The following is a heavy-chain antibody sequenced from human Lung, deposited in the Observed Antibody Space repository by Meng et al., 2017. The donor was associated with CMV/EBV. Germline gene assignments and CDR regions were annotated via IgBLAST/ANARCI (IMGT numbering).Heavy chain of an antibody. D-gene: IGHD3-3*01. J-gene: IGHJ6*02. Sequence: AGSLRLXCAVYGGSFSGYYWSWIRQPPGKGLEWIGEINHSGSTNYNPSLKSRVTISVDTSKNQFSLKLSSVTAADTAVYYCARTTYDFWSGIYYYYYYGMDVWGQGTXVTVSS. CDR1: GGSFSGYY. V-gene: IGHV4-34*01. CDR3: ARTTYDFWSGIYYYYYYGMDV. CDR2: INHSGST.